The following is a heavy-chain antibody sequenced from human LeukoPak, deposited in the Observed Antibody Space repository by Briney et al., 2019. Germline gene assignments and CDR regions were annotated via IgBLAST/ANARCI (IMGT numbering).Heavy chain of an antibody. CDR1: GYTFSSYG. Sequence: ASVKVSCKASGYTFSSYGISWVRQAPGQGLERMGWISAYNGNTNYAQKLQGRVTMTTDTSTSTAYMELRSLRSDDTAVYYCARGLVGATTNRYYFDYWGQGTLVTVSS. V-gene: IGHV1-18*04. CDR3: ARGLVGATTNRYYFDY. J-gene: IGHJ4*02. D-gene: IGHD1-26*01. CDR2: ISAYNGNT.